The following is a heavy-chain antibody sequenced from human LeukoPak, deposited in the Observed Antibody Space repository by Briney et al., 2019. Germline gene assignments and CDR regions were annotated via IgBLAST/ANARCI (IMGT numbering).Heavy chain of an antibody. CDR1: GASINSHY. J-gene: IGHJ4*02. V-gene: IGHV4-4*07. D-gene: IGHD2-15*01. Sequence: PSETLSLTCSVSGASINSHYWTWIRQPAGKGLEWIGRIYISGSTNHSPSLKSRVTMSVDSSKNQFSLNLISVTAADTAVYYCARAPNPLPGTYYFDYWGQGTLVTVSS. CDR3: ARAPNPLPGTYYFDY. CDR2: IYISGST.